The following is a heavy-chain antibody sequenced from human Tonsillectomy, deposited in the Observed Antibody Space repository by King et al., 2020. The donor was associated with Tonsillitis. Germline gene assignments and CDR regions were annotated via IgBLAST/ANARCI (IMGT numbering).Heavy chain of an antibody. CDR2: TYYRSKWYN. CDR1: GDSVSGNSVA. Sequence: VQLQQSGPGLVKPSQTLSLTCAISGDSVSGNSVAWNWIRQSPSRGLEWLGRTYYRSKWYNDYAVSVKSRITISPDTSKNQFSLQLDSVTPEDTALYYCARGYGSGGYQGYFQHWVQGTLVTVSS. CDR3: ARGYGSGGYQGYFQH. J-gene: IGHJ1*01. V-gene: IGHV6-1*01. D-gene: IGHD3-22*01.